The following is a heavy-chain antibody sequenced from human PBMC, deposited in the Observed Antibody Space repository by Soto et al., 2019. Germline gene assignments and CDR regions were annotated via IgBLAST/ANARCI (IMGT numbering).Heavy chain of an antibody. CDR3: ARESEDLTSNFDY. J-gene: IGHJ4*02. V-gene: IGHV3-21*06. CDR1: GFTSTRYS. CDR2: ISSTTNYI. Sequence: GGSLRLSCAASGFTSTRYSMNWVRQAPGKGLEWVSSISSTTNYIYYGDSMKGRFTISRDNAKNSLYLEMNSLRAEDTAVYYCARESEDLTSNFDYWGQGXLVTVYS.